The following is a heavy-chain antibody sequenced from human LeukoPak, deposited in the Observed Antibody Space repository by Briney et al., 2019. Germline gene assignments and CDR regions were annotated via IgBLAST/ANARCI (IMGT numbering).Heavy chain of an antibody. CDR2: IYYSGST. D-gene: IGHD2-21*02. CDR1: GGSISSYY. Sequence: SETLSPTCTVSGGSISSYYWSWIRQPPGKGLEWIGYIYYSGSTNYNPSLKSRVTISVDTSKNQFSLKLSSVTAADTAVYYCARHAAIPIQYYLDYWGQGTLVTVSS. V-gene: IGHV4-59*08. J-gene: IGHJ4*02. CDR3: ARHAAIPIQYYLDY.